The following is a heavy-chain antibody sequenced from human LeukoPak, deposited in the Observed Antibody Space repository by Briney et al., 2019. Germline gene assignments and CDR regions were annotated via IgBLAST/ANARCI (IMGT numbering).Heavy chain of an antibody. CDR2: IYFSGGT. V-gene: IGHV4-31*03. Sequence: SQTLSLTCSVSGGSMSSGGYYWTWIRQHPGKGLEWIGYIYFSGGTYYNPSLKSRVTISVDTSKSQFSLKLSSVTAADTAVYYCARGSVVMGLDYWGQGTLVTVSS. CDR1: GGSMSSGGYY. D-gene: IGHD4-23*01. CDR3: ARGSVVMGLDY. J-gene: IGHJ4*02.